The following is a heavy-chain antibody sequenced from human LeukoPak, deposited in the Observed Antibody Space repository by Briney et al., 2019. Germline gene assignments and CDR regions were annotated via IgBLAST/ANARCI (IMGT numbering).Heavy chain of an antibody. Sequence: PGGSLRLSCAASGFTFSNYAMSWVRQAPGKGLEWVSGFSGSGGSTYYADSVKGRFTISRDNAKNSLYLQMNSLRAEDTAVYYCAREYGYTRHFDYWGQGTLVTVSS. CDR2: FSGSGGST. V-gene: IGHV3-23*01. CDR3: AREYGYTRHFDY. CDR1: GFTFSNYA. J-gene: IGHJ4*02. D-gene: IGHD5-24*01.